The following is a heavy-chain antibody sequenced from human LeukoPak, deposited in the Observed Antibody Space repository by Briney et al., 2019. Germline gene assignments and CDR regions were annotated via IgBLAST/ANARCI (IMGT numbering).Heavy chain of an antibody. CDR1: GFTFSSYS. J-gene: IGHJ4*02. CDR3: ARDLMAVAGLDY. Sequence: GGSLRLSCAAFGFTFSSYSMNWVRQAPGKGLEWVACISGSSSYIYYADSVKGRFTISRDNAKNSLYLHMNSLRAEDTAVYYCARDLMAVAGLDYWGQGALVTVSS. D-gene: IGHD6-19*01. CDR2: ISGSSSYI. V-gene: IGHV3-21*01.